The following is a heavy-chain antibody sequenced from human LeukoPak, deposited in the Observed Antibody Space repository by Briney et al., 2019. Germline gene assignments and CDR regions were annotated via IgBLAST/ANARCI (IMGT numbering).Heavy chain of an antibody. V-gene: IGHV3-23*01. CDR2: ITGSGDTS. J-gene: IGHJ3*02. Sequence: GGSLRLSCAASGFTFSNYAMTWVRQAPGKGLEWVSTITGSGDTSYYADSVKGRFTISRDNSKNTLYMQMNSLSAEDTAVYYCARWRGGSLNAFDIWGQGTMVTVSS. CDR3: ARWRGGSLNAFDI. D-gene: IGHD1-26*01. CDR1: GFTFSNYA.